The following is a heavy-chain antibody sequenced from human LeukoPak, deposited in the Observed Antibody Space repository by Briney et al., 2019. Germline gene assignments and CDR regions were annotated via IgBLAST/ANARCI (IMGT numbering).Heavy chain of an antibody. J-gene: IGHJ4*02. CDR3: ATDPGSSWKADY. V-gene: IGHV3-48*02. D-gene: IGHD6-13*01. Sequence: GGSLRLSCAASGFTFSSYSKNWVRQAPGKGLEWVSYISSSSSTIYYVDSVKGRFTISRDNAKNSLYLQMNSLRDEDTAVYYCATDPGSSWKADYWGQGTLVTVSS. CDR2: ISSSSSTI. CDR1: GFTFSSYS.